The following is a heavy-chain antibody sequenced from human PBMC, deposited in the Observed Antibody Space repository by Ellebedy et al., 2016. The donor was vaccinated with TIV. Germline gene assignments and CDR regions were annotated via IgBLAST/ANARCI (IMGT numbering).Heavy chain of an antibody. CDR2: IIPIFGTA. D-gene: IGHD5-12*01. CDR1: PGLSSIHA. V-gene: IGHV1-69*06. CDR3: AILSGYDLDY. J-gene: IGHJ4*02. Sequence: SVKVSCXPSPGLSSIHAIRCVRQAPGQGLEWMGGIIPIFGTANYAQKFQGRVTITADKSTSTAYMELSSLRSEDTAVYYCAILSGYDLDYWGKGTLVTVSS.